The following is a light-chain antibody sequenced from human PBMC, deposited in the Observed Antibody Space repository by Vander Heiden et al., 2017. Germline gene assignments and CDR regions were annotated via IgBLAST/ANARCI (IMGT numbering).Light chain of an antibody. J-gene: IGKJ2*01. Sequence: ESVFTQSPGTLSSAPGARATLSCRASQSVSSSYLAWYQQKPGQAPRLLIYGASSRAAGIPDRFSGSGSGTDFTLTISRLEPEDFAVYYCQQYGRSLMYTFGQGTKLEIK. CDR1: QSVSSSY. V-gene: IGKV3-20*01. CDR3: QQYGRSLMYT. CDR2: GAS.